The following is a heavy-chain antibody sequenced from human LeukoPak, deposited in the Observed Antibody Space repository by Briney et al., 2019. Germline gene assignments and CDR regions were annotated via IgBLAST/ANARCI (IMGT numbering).Heavy chain of an antibody. CDR3: ARDLYDFWSGSQDPYDAFDI. V-gene: IGHV1-69*04. Sequence: ASVKVSCKASGGTFSSYAISWVRQAPGQGLEWMGRIIPILGIANYAQKFQGRVTITADKSTSTAYMELSSLRSEDTAVYYCARDLYDFWSGSQDPYDAFDIWGQGTMVTVSS. D-gene: IGHD3-3*01. J-gene: IGHJ3*02. CDR1: GGTFSSYA. CDR2: IIPILGIA.